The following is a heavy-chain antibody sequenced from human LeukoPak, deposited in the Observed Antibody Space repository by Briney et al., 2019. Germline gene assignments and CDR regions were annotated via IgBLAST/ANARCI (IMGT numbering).Heavy chain of an antibody. CDR1: GFTFSSYA. D-gene: IGHD5-18*01. Sequence: GGSLRLSCSTSGFTFSSYAIHWVRQAPGKGLEYVSGISNNGGTTYYADSVKGRFTISRDNSKKTVYLQMSSLRAEDTAVYHCVKDTGYSYSSGDYWGQGTLVTVSS. CDR3: VKDTGYSYSSGDY. J-gene: IGHJ4*02. CDR2: ISNNGGTT. V-gene: IGHV3-64D*09.